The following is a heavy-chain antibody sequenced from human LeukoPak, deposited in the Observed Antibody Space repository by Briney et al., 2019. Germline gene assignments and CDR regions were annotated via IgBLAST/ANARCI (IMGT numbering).Heavy chain of an antibody. V-gene: IGHV4-4*02. CDR3: AREARYFDWFKPLYYYYYYMDV. D-gene: IGHD3-9*01. Sequence: SGTLSLTCAVSGGSISSSNWWSWVRQPPGKGLEWIGEIYHSGSTNYNPSLKSRVTISVDTSKNQFSLKLSSVTAADTAVYYCAREARYFDWFKPLYYYYYYMDVWGKGTTVTISS. CDR2: IYHSGST. CDR1: GGSISSSNW. J-gene: IGHJ6*03.